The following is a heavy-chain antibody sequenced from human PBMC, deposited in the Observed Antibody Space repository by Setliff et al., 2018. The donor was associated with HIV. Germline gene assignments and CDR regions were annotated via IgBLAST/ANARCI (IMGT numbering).Heavy chain of an antibody. J-gene: IGHJ6*03. CDR1: GGSISSSSYY. Sequence: SETLSLTCPVSGGSISSSSYYWGWIRQPPGKGLEWIGSIYYSGSTYANPSLKSRVTISVDTSKNQFSLNLSSVTAADMAVYYCVGSTIAAAVYYYYYYMDVWGKGTTVTVSS. V-gene: IGHV4-39*01. CDR3: VGSTIAAAVYYYYYYMDV. CDR2: IYYSGST. D-gene: IGHD6-13*01.